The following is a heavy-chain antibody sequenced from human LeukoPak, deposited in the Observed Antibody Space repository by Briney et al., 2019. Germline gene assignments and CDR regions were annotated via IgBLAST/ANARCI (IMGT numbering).Heavy chain of an antibody. CDR1: GFTFSSYW. D-gene: IGHD3-10*01. CDR2: INSDGSST. V-gene: IGHV3-74*01. Sequence: PGGSLRLSCAASGFTFSSYWMHWVRQAPGKGLVWVSRINSDGSSTSYADSVKGRFTISRDNAKNALYLQMNSLRAEDTAVYDCAKDLHYGSADYWGQGTLVTVSS. CDR3: AKDLHYGSADY. J-gene: IGHJ4*02.